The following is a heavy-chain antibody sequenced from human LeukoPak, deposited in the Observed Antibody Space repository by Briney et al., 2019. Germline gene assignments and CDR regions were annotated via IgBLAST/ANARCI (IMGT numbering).Heavy chain of an antibody. Sequence: SETLSLTCTVSGGSISSYYWSWIRQPPGEGLEWIGYIYYSGSTNYNPSLKSRVTISVDTSKNQFSLKLSSVTAADTAVYYCARGGMTTQPFDYWGQGTLVTVSS. J-gene: IGHJ4*02. CDR1: GGSISSYY. V-gene: IGHV4-59*01. D-gene: IGHD4-17*01. CDR3: ARGGMTTQPFDY. CDR2: IYYSGST.